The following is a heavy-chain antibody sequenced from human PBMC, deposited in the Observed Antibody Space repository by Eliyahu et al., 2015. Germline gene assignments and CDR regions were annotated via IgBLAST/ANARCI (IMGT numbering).Heavy chain of an antibody. D-gene: IGHD1-1*01. CDR2: IYYSGST. CDR1: GGSISSSSYY. Sequence: QLQLQESGPGLVKPSETLSLTCTVSGGSISSSSYYWGWIRQPPGKGLXWIGSIYYSGSTYYNPSLKSRVTISVDTSKNQFSLKLSSVTAADTAVYYCARQSHRPRWNDAQDDYWGQGTLVTVSS. CDR3: ARQSHRPRWNDAQDDY. J-gene: IGHJ4*02. V-gene: IGHV4-39*01.